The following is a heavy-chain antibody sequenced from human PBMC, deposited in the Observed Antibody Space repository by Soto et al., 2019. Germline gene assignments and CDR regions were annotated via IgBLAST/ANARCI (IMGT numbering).Heavy chain of an antibody. CDR3: ARLAEYRSDVDY. J-gene: IGHJ4*02. D-gene: IGHD2-2*02. V-gene: IGHV4-59*08. CDR1: GGSISRYY. CDR2: IYYSGST. Sequence: SETLSLTCTVSGGSISRYYWSWIGQPPGKGLEWIGYIYYSGSTNYNPSLKSRVTISVDTSKNPFSLKLSSMTTAATALSSCARLAEYRSDVDYRGQGTLVTVSS.